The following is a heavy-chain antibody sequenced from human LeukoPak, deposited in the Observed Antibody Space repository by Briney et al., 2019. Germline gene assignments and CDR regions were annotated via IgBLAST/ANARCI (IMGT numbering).Heavy chain of an antibody. CDR1: GGSISSGGYY. V-gene: IGHV4-61*08. J-gene: IGHJ3*02. CDR3: ASSGGPVDAFDI. D-gene: IGHD3-10*01. Sequence: SETLSLTCTVSGGSISSGGYYWSWIRQHPGKGLEWIGYIYYSGSTNYNPSLKGRVTISVDTSKNQFSLKLSSVTAADTAVYYCASSGGPVDAFDIWGQGTMVTVSS. CDR2: IYYSGST.